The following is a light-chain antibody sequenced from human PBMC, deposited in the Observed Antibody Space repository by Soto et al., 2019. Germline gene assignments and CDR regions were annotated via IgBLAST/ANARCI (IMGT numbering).Light chain of an antibody. CDR2: SDN. CDR3: SPWDDSLSGFVV. J-gene: IGLJ7*01. V-gene: IGLV1-47*01. CDR1: SSNIGNNF. Sequence: QSVLTQPPSVSGTPGQRVTISCSGSSSNIGNNFVYWYQHLPGAAPTLVVYSDNHRPSGVPVRFSGSKSGTSASLTISGLRCGDEATYRWSPWDDSLSGFVVFGGGTQLTVL.